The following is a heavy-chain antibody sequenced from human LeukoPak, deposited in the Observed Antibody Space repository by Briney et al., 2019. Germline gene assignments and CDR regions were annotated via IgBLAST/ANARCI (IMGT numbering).Heavy chain of an antibody. J-gene: IGHJ6*03. CDR1: GFTFDDYG. D-gene: IGHD6-6*01. Sequence: GSLRLSCAASGFTFDDYGMNWVRQAPGKGLEWIGEINHSGSTNYSPSLKSRVTISVDTSKKQFSLKLSSVTAADTAVYYCARGFLAPRRRGLTYYYYMDVWGKGTTVTVSS. CDR3: ARGFLAPRRRGLTYYYYMDV. CDR2: INHSGST. V-gene: IGHV4-34*01.